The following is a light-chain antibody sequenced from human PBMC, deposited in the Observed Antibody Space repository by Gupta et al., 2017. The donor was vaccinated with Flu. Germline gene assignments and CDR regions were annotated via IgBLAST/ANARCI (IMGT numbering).Light chain of an antibody. J-gene: IGLJ1*01. CDR1: SGIDVVTCT. CDR3: MIWHKSAYV. CDR2: YKSDSQK. V-gene: IGLV5-45*02. Sequence: QAVLTQPSSLSASPGASASLTCTLRSGIDVVTCTIFWYQQKPGSPPQFLLWYKSDSQKQQGSGVPSRFSGSKDASANAGILLISGLHSEDEADYYCMIWHKSAYVFGAGTKVTVL.